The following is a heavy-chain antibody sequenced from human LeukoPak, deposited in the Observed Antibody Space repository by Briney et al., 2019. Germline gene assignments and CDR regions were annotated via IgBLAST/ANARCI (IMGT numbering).Heavy chain of an antibody. CDR1: GFTFDDYA. D-gene: IGHD6-19*01. CDR2: ISWNSGSI. J-gene: IGHJ4*02. CDR3: ARDRAGTFYFDY. Sequence: GGSLRLSCAASGFTFDDYAMHWVRQAPGKGLEWVSGISWNSGSIGYADSVKGRFTISRDNAKNSLYLQMNSLRAEDTAVYYCARDRAGTFYFDYWGQGTLVTVSS. V-gene: IGHV3-9*01.